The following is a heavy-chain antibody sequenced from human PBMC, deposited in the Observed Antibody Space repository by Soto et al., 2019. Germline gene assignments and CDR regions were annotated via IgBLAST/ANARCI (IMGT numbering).Heavy chain of an antibody. Sequence: GGSLRLSCAASGFTFSSHAMGWLRQAPGTGPEWVAFVDGSGGDTSYADSVKGRFTISRDNSDSSLYLHMNSLRAEDTGRYFCAKEVFAAAYPARSTFDLGGEGPRVTVP. CDR3: AKEVFAAAYPARSTFDL. V-gene: IGHV3-23*01. D-gene: IGHD2-15*01. CDR1: GFTFSSHA. J-gene: IGHJ4*02. CDR2: VDGSGGDT.